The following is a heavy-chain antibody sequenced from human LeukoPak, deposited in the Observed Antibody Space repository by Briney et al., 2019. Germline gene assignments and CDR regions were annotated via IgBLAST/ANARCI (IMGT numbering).Heavy chain of an antibody. CDR1: GYTFTSYD. V-gene: IGHV1-46*01. Sequence: ASVKVSCKASGYTFTSYDINWVRQAPGQGLEWMRIISPSGSSTTYAQKFQGRVTMTRDMSTTTVYMELSSLRSEDTAVYYCARGSSRSPRDAFDIWGQGTMVSVSS. J-gene: IGHJ3*02. CDR3: ARGSSRSPRDAFDI. CDR2: ISPSGSST.